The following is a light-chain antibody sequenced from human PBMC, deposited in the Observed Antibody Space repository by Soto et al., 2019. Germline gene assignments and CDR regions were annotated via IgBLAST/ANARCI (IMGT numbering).Light chain of an antibody. CDR3: QQYGSSPSIT. Sequence: EIVLTQSPDTLSLSPGERATLSCRASQSVSSSYLAWYQQKPGQAPRLLIYDASSRATGIPDRFSSSGSGTDFTLTISRLEPEDFAVYYCQQYGSSPSITFGQGTRLEIK. V-gene: IGKV3-20*01. J-gene: IGKJ5*01. CDR1: QSVSSSY. CDR2: DAS.